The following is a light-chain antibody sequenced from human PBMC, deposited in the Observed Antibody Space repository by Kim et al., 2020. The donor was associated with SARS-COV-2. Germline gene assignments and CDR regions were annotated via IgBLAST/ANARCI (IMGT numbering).Light chain of an antibody. CDR3: QQRSKWPPLT. CDR2: DAS. V-gene: IGKV3-11*01. CDR1: QSVGSY. Sequence: SPGERATLSCRASQSVGSYLAWYQQRPGQPPRLLIYDASTRATGIPARFSGSGSGTDFTLTISSLEPEDFAVYYCQQRSKWPPLTFGGGTKVEIK. J-gene: IGKJ4*01.